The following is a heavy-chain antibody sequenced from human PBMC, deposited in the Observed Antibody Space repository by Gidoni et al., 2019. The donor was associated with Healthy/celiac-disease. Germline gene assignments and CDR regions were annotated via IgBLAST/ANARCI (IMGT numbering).Heavy chain of an antibody. CDR1: GYTFTSYY. CDR3: ARDSGYSGYDLRLLGC. V-gene: IGHV1-46*01. CDR2: INPSGGST. J-gene: IGHJ4*02. Sequence: QVQLVQSGAEVKKPGASVKVSCKASGYTFTSYYMHWVRQAPGQGLEWMGIINPSGGSTSYAQKFQGRVTMTRDTSTSTVYMELSSLRSEDTAVYYCARDSGYSGYDLRLLGCWGQGTLVTVSS. D-gene: IGHD5-12*01.